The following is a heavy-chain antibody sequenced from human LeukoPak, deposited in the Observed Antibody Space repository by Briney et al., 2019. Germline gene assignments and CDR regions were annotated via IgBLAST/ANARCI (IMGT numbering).Heavy chain of an antibody. J-gene: IGHJ4*02. CDR3: AKAFTALVFFEY. CDR1: GFTFSDFY. D-gene: IGHD5-18*01. V-gene: IGHV3-11*01. Sequence: GGSLRLSCAASGFTFSDFYVTWVRQAPGMGLEWVAYISPNGQTIYYAESLQGRFTVSRDNAKNSLFLQMNNLGAEDSAVYYCAKAFTALVFFEYWGQGTLVTVSS. CDR2: ISPNGQTI.